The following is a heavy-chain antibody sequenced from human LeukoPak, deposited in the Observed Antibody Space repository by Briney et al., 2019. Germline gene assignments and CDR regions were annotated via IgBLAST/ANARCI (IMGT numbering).Heavy chain of an antibody. Sequence: PGGSLRLSCAASGFTFSSYGMHWVRQAPGKGLEWVAFIRYDGSNKYYADSVKGRFTISRDNSKNTLYLQMNSLRAEDTAVYYCANDSTAGYYYYMDVWGKGTTVTVSS. D-gene: IGHD4-17*01. J-gene: IGHJ6*03. CDR3: ANDSTAGYYYYMDV. CDR1: GFTFSSYG. CDR2: IRYDGSNK. V-gene: IGHV3-30*02.